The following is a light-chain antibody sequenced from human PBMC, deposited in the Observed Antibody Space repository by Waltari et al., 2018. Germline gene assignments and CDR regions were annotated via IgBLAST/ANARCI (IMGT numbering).Light chain of an antibody. Sequence: QSALTHPAPVLGSPGKSLTTSCPEPGIDVGRYNYFPWYQQYPGTAPKLIIYDVSNRPSGVSNRFSGSKSGNTASLTISGLQAEDEADYYCSSYTSSSTLVFGGGTKLTVL. J-gene: IGLJ3*02. CDR2: DVS. CDR1: GIDVGRYNY. CDR3: SSYTSSSTLV. V-gene: IGLV2-14*03.